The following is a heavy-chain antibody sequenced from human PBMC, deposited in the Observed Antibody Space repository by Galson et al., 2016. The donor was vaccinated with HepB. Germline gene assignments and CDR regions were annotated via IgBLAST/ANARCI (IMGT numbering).Heavy chain of an antibody. V-gene: IGHV3-66*01. J-gene: IGHJ4*02. Sequence: SLRLSCAASGVTVSNYYMSWVRQAPGRGLEWVSVIYSGGDTFYADSVKGRFTISRDNSKNTLYLQMNSLRAEDTAVYYCARDTWTWNGGQGTRVTVSS. CDR2: IYSGGDT. CDR1: GVTVSNYY. D-gene: IGHD3/OR15-3a*01. CDR3: ARDTWTWN.